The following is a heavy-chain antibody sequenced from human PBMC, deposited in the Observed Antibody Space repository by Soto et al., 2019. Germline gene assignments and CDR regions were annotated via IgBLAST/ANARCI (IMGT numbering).Heavy chain of an antibody. CDR3: ARHEATYYNFYGMDV. V-gene: IGHV5-51*01. J-gene: IGHJ6*02. CDR1: GYSFTTYW. CDR2: FHPGESDT. Sequence: PGESLKISCESHGYSFTTYWITWVGQKPGKGLEWVGSFHPGESDTRYSPSFQGQVTISADRSLATAYLQWSSLQAADTAIYYCARHEATYYNFYGMDVWGQGTTVTVSS.